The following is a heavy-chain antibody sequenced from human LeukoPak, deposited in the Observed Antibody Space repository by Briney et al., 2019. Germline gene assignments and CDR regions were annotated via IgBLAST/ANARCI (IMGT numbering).Heavy chain of an antibody. CDR3: AKKPATVTSPFDF. J-gene: IGHJ4*02. CDR1: GFTFSSYA. V-gene: IGHV3-23*01. D-gene: IGHD4-17*01. Sequence: GRSLRLSCAASGFTFSSYAMSWVRQAPGKGLEWVSAISGGGGSTDYADSVKGRFTISRDNSKNTLYLHMNSLTAEDTAVYYCAKKPATVTSPFDFWGQGILVTVSS. CDR2: ISGGGGST.